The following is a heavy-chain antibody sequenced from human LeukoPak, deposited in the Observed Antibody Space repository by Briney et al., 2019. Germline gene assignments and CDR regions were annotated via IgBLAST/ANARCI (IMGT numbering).Heavy chain of an antibody. J-gene: IGHJ5*02. CDR3: ARDLRPSSGWFDP. V-gene: IGHV1-2*02. CDR1: GYTLTAYY. D-gene: IGHD2-2*01. CDR2: INPNSGGA. Sequence: ASVRDSCKASGYTLTAYYMHWVRQAPGQALEWMGWINPNSGGANYAQKFQDRVTMTRDTSVSTAYMELSRLTSDDTAVYYCARDLRPSSGWFDPWGQGTLVTVSS.